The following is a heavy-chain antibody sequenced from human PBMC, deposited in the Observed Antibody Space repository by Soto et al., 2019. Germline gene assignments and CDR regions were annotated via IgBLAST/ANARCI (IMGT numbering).Heavy chain of an antibody. J-gene: IGHJ6*02. CDR2: INHSGST. Sequence: LSLTCAVYGGSFSGYYWSWIRQPPGKGLEWIGEINHSGSTNYNPSLKSRVTISVDTSKNQFSLKLSSVTAADTAVYYCAVTVTTPTYGMDVWGQGTTVTGSS. V-gene: IGHV4-34*01. CDR3: AVTVTTPTYGMDV. CDR1: GGSFSGYY. D-gene: IGHD4-4*01.